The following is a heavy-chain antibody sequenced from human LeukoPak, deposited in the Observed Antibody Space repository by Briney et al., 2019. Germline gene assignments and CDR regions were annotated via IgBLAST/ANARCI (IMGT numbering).Heavy chain of an antibody. Sequence: SQTLSLTCAISGDSVSSNSAAWNWIRQSPSRGLEWLGRTYYRSKLYNDYAVSVKSRITINPDTSKNQFSLQLNSVTPEDTAVYYCARDQHYYGSGSYYNGNWFDPWGQGTLVTVSS. CDR1: GDSVSSNSAA. V-gene: IGHV6-1*01. J-gene: IGHJ5*02. CDR3: ARDQHYYGSGSYYNGNWFDP. D-gene: IGHD3-10*01. CDR2: TYYRSKLYN.